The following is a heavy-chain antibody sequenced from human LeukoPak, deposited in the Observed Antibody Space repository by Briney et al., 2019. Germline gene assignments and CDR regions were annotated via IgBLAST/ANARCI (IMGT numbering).Heavy chain of an antibody. CDR2: IYPGDSDT. V-gene: IGHV5-51*01. D-gene: IGHD3-3*01. Sequence: GESLLISCQGSGYTFSSYWIGWVRRMPGKGLEWMGIIYPGDSDTRYSPSLQGQVTISADTSIGTAYLQWSSLKASDTAIYYCARQNDFRLDYWGQGTLVTVSS. J-gene: IGHJ4*02. CDR1: GYTFSSYW. CDR3: ARQNDFRLDY.